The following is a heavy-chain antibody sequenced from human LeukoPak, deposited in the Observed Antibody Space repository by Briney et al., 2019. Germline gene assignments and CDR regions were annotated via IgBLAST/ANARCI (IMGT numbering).Heavy chain of an antibody. D-gene: IGHD5-18*01. V-gene: IGHV1-8*03. Sequence: ASVKVSCKASGYTFTGYYMHCVRQAPGQRLEWMGWINPNSGNTGYAQKFQGRVTITRNTSISTAYMELSSLRSEDTAVYYCAREGYSYGYYYYYYMDVWGKGTTVTVSS. CDR2: INPNSGNT. CDR3: AREGYSYGYYYYYYMDV. J-gene: IGHJ6*03. CDR1: GYTFTGYY.